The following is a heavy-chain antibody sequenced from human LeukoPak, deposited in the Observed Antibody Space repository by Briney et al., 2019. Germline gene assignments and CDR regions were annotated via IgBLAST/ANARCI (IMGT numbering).Heavy chain of an antibody. CDR1: GFTFDDYA. J-gene: IGHJ4*02. D-gene: IGHD6-13*01. V-gene: IGHV3-9*01. CDR3: AKDLRYSSSWYYFDY. CDR2: ISWNSGSI. Sequence: PGGSLRLSCAASGFTFDDYAMHWVRQAPGKGLEWVSGISWNSGSIGYADSVKGRFTISRDNAKNSLYLQMNSLRAEDTALYYCAKDLRYSSSWYYFDYWDQGTLVTVSS.